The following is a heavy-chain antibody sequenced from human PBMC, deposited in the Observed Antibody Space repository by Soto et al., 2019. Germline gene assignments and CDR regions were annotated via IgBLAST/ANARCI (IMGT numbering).Heavy chain of an antibody. CDR2: ISYDGSNK. V-gene: IGHV3-30*18. J-gene: IGHJ3*02. CDR1: GFTFSSYG. CDR3: AKDLDGGDAFDI. Sequence: GGFLRLSCAASGFTFSSYGMHWVRQAPGKGLEWVAVISYDGSNKYYADSVKGRFTISRDNSKNTLYLQMNSLRAEDTAVYYCAKDLDGGDAFDIWGQGTMVTVSS.